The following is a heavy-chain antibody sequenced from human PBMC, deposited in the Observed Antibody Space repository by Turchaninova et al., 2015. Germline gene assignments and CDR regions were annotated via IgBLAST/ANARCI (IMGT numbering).Heavy chain of an antibody. CDR1: GYSISSGYY. Sequence: QVQLQESGPGLVKPSETLSLTCVVSGYSISSGYYWGWIRQPPGKGLEWIGGIYRSGTTYYNPFLKSRVIISVDTSRNQFSMKLSSVTAADTAVYYCARLDSSGPNFDYWGQGTLVTVSS. V-gene: IGHV4-38-2*01. CDR3: ARLDSSGPNFDY. D-gene: IGHD3-22*01. CDR2: IYRSGTT. J-gene: IGHJ4*02.